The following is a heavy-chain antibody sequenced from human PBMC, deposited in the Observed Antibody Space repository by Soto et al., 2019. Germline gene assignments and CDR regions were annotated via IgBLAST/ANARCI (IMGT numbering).Heavy chain of an antibody. Sequence: QALSLPSAISGDSVSSNSAAWNLIRQSPSRGLEWLGRTYYRSKWYNDYAVSVKSRITINPDTSKNQFSLQLNSVTPEDTAVYYCARGSIAVAGTDYWGQGTLVTVSS. CDR1: GDSVSSNSAA. CDR3: ARGSIAVAGTDY. J-gene: IGHJ4*02. V-gene: IGHV6-1*01. D-gene: IGHD6-19*01. CDR2: TYYRSKWYN.